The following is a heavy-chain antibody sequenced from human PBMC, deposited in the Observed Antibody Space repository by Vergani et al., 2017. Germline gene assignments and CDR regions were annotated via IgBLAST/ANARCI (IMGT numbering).Heavy chain of an antibody. J-gene: IGHJ6*02. D-gene: IGHD2-2*01. CDR3: AGSKVIGYCSSTSCADGRGGYYGMDV. V-gene: IGHV1-46*01. Sequence: QVQLVQSGAEVKKPGASVKVSCKASGYTFTSYYMHWVRQAPGQGLEWMGIINPSGGSTSYAQKFQGRVTMTRDTSTSTVYMELSSLRSEDTAVYYCAGSKVIGYCSSTSCADGRGGYYGMDVWGQGTTVTVSS. CDR2: INPSGGST. CDR1: GYTFTSYY.